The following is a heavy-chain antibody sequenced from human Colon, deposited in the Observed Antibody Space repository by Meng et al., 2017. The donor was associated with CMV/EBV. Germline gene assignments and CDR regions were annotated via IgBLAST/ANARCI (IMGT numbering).Heavy chain of an antibody. J-gene: IGHJ4*02. CDR2: ISPYNGDT. CDR3: ARELARGGY. CDR1: GYTFTDFG. V-gene: IGHV1-18*01. Sequence: QVQLVQSGAEVKKPGASVKVSCKTSGYTFTDFGISWVRQAPGQGLEWMAYISPYNGDTNYARRFQGRVALTTDTSTSTVYMELGSPTSDDTAMYYCARELARGGYWGQGTLVTVSS.